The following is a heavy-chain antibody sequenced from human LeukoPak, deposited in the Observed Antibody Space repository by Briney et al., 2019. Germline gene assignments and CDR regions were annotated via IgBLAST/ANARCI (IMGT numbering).Heavy chain of an antibody. CDR2: INPSGGST. CDR3: ARVAKGNDVPFDY. J-gene: IGHJ4*02. D-gene: IGHD1-1*01. V-gene: IGHV1-46*02. Sequence: GASVKVSCEASGYTFNSYYMHWVRQAPGQGPEWMGIINPSGGSTSYAQKFQRRVTMTRDTSTSTVYMELSSLRSEDTAVYYCARVAKGNDVPFDYWGQGTLVTVSS. CDR1: GYTFNSYY.